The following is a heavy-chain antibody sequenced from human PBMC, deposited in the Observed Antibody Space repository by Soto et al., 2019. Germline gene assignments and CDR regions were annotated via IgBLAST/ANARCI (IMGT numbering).Heavy chain of an antibody. D-gene: IGHD3-16*01. V-gene: IGHV3-13*01. J-gene: IGHJ4*02. CDR2: IGTAGDT. CDR1: GFTFSSYD. CDR3: TRGADGFDY. Sequence: EVQLVESGGDLVQPGGSLRLSCGASGFTFSSYDFHWVRQATGKGLEWVSGIGTAGDTYYAGSVKDRFLISRENATNSLYLQRNSLRDGDTAVYYCTRGADGFDYWGQGTLVTVSS.